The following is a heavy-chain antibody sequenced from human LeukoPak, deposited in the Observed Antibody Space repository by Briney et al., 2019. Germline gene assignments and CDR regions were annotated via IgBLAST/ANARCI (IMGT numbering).Heavy chain of an antibody. CDR3: ARCPLVRGVILPWFDP. CDR1: GGSISSGGYY. CDR2: IYYSGST. V-gene: IGHV4-31*03. Sequence: SETLSLTCTVSGGSISSGGYYWSWIRQHPGKGLEWIGYIYYSGSTYYNPSLKSRVSIPVDTSKNQFSLKLSSVTAADTAVYYCARCPLVRGVILPWFDPWGQGTLVTVSS. D-gene: IGHD3-10*01. J-gene: IGHJ5*02.